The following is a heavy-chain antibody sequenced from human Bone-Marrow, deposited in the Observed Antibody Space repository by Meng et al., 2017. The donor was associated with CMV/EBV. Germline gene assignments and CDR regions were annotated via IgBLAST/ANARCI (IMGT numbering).Heavy chain of an antibody. Sequence: GSLRLSCTVSGGSISSYYWSWIRQPPGKALEWIGYISDRGRTNYNPSLRSRVTMSVDTSKNHFSLKLSPLTAADTAMYHCARNLEMGWFDPWGQGTLVTVSS. CDR3: ARNLEMGWFDP. J-gene: IGHJ5*02. V-gene: IGHV4-59*01. CDR1: GGSISSYY. D-gene: IGHD1-1*01. CDR2: ISDRGRT.